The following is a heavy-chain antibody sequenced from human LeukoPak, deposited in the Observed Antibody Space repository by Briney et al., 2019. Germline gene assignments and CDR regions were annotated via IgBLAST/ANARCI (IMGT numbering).Heavy chain of an antibody. CDR3: AKAGRTGTTGGWFDP. V-gene: IGHV3-23*01. J-gene: IGHJ5*02. CDR2: ISGSGGST. CDR1: GFTFSSYA. D-gene: IGHD1-7*01. Sequence: GGSLRLSCAASGFTFSSYAMSWVRQAPGKGLEWVSSISGSGGSTYYADSVKGRFTISRDNSKNTLYLQMNSLRAEDTAVYYCAKAGRTGTTGGWFDPWGQGTLVTVSS.